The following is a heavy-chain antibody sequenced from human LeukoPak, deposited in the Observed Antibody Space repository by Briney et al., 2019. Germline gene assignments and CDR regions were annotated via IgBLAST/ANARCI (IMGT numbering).Heavy chain of an antibody. CDR1: GFTVSSNY. V-gene: IGHV3-30*02. CDR2: IRYDGSNK. D-gene: IGHD6-19*01. Sequence: GGSLRLSCAASGFTVSSNYMSWVRQAPGKGLEWVAFIRYDGSNKYCADSVKARFTISRYNSKHTLYLPMNSLRAEDTAVYYCLAVAGSDAFDYWGQEPWSPSPQ. J-gene: IGHJ4*01. CDR3: LAVAGSDAFDY.